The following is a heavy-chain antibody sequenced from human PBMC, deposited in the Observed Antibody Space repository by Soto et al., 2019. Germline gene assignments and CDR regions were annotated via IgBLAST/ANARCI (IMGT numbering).Heavy chain of an antibody. CDR1: GYNFTYRY. D-gene: IGHD3-3*01. CDR2: ITPFNGNT. J-gene: IGHJ6*02. CDR3: VCLFYSYGMDV. Sequence: QIQLAQSGAEVRKTGSSVEISCKASGYNFTYRYLHWVRQAPGQALEWMGWITPFNGNTKYAQKFQDRVSFTRDGYGSTAYMELSGLISADTGMYYCVCLFYSYGMDVWGQGTTVTVSS. V-gene: IGHV1-45*01.